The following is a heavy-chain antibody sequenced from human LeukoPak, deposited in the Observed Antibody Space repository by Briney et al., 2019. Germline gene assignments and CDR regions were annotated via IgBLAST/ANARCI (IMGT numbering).Heavy chain of an antibody. CDR1: GASISSDY. CDR3: ARHPFQYPFDY. D-gene: IGHD2/OR15-2a*01. V-gene: IGHV4-59*08. J-gene: IGHJ4*02. CDR2: IYHSGHT. Sequence: SETLSLTCTVSGASISSDYWSWIRQPPGKGLEWIGHIYHSGHTMSNPSLKSRVTISIDTSNNQFSLKLSSVTAADTAIYYCARHPFQYPFDYWGPGTLVSVSS.